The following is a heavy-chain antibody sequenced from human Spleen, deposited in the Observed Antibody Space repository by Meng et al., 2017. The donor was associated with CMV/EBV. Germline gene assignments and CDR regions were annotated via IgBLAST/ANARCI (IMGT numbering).Heavy chain of an antibody. CDR2: IYYSGLT. V-gene: IGHV4-39*07. CDR1: GGSISSSNYY. Sequence: GSLRLSCSVSGGSISSSNYYWGWIRQPPGKGLEWIGSIYYSGLTYYNPSLKSRVTISVDTSKNQFSLKLSSVTAADTAVYYCARPPNSYLDAFDIWGQGTMVTVSS. CDR3: ARPPNSYLDAFDI. J-gene: IGHJ3*02. D-gene: IGHD3-10*01.